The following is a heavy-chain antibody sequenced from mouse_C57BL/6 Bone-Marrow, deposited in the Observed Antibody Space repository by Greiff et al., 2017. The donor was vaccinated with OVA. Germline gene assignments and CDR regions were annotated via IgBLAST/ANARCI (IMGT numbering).Heavy chain of an antibody. CDR2: INPNNGGT. Sequence: VQLKESGPELVKPGASVKMSCKASGYTFTDYNMHWVKQSHGKSLEWIGYINPNNGGTTYNQKFKGQATLTVNKSSSTAYMELRSLTSEDSAVYYCARRGVVATDWYFDVWGTGTTVTVSS. CDR3: ARRGVVATDWYFDV. CDR1: GYTFTDYN. D-gene: IGHD1-1*01. J-gene: IGHJ1*03. V-gene: IGHV1-22*01.